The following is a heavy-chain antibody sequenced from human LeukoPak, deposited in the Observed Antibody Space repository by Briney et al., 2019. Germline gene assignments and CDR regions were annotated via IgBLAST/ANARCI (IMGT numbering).Heavy chain of an antibody. CDR2: ISGSGGST. V-gene: IGHV3-23*01. CDR3: AKGPDYGELYYFDY. Sequence: PGGSLRLSCAASGFTFSSYAMSWVRQAPGKGLEWVSAISGSGGSTYYADYVKGRFTISRDNSKNTLYLQMNSLRAEDTAVYYCAKGPDYGELYYFDYWGQGTLVTVSS. D-gene: IGHD4-17*01. J-gene: IGHJ4*02. CDR1: GFTFSSYA.